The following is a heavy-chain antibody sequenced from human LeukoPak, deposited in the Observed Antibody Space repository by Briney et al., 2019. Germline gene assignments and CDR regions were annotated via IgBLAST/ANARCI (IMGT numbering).Heavy chain of an antibody. CDR2: INIYNGDT. CDR1: GFTFTTSA. V-gene: IGHV1-3*04. CDR3: ASKNPGGQTPFDS. Sequence: GASVKVSCKASGFTFTTSAIHWVRQAPGQRLQWMGWINIYNGDTGYSQSFRGRVTITRDTSASTAYMELSSLTSEDTAVYYCASKNPGGQTPFDSWGQGTLVTVSS. D-gene: IGHD4-23*01. J-gene: IGHJ4*02.